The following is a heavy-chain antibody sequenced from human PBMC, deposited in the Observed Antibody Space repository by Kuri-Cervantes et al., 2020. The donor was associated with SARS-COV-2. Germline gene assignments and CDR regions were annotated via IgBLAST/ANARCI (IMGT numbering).Heavy chain of an antibody. J-gene: IGHJ4*02. CDR3: ARSSSGSYSDFEY. CDR1: GNTLTELP. CDR2: FDPEQREI. V-gene: IGHV1-24*01. Sequence: ASVKVSCKVSGNTLTELPLHWVRQAPGKGLEWMGGFDPEQREIIYAQKFQGRVSMTEDTSTDTAYMELSSLISDDTAMYYCARSSSGSYSDFEYWGQGALVTVSS. D-gene: IGHD1-26*01.